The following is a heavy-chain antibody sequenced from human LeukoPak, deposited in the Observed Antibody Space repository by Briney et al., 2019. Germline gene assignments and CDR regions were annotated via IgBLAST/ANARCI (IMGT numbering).Heavy chain of an antibody. CDR3: ATTGRRTTVTTFGRYNYMDV. V-gene: IGHV4-34*01. D-gene: IGHD4-17*01. CDR1: GGSFSGYY. Sequence: SETLSLTCAVYGGSFSGYYWSWIRQPPGKGLEWIGEINHSGSTNYNPSLESRVTISLDTSKNHFSLKLSSVTAADTGVYYCATTGRRTTVTTFGRYNYMDVWGKGTTVIISS. CDR2: INHSGST. J-gene: IGHJ6*03.